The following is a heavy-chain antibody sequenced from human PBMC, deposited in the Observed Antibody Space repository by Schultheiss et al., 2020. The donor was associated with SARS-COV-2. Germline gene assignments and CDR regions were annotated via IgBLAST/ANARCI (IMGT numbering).Heavy chain of an antibody. CDR2: IWYDGSNK. Sequence: SCAASGFTFSSYGMHWVRQAPGKGLEWVAVIWYDGSNKYYADSVKGRFTISRDNSKNTLYLQMNSLRAEDTAVYYCAKSLGLVYYDFPEYYFDYWGQGTLVTVSS. CDR3: AKSLGLVYYDFPEYYFDY. D-gene: IGHD3-3*01. CDR1: GFTFSSYG. V-gene: IGHV3-33*06. J-gene: IGHJ4*02.